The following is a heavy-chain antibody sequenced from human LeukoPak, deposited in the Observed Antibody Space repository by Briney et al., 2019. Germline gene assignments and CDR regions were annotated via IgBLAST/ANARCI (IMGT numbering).Heavy chain of an antibody. CDR2: MNPNSGNT. D-gene: IGHD5-18*01. V-gene: IGHV1-8*03. CDR3: ARERSGYSYGYWFDP. J-gene: IGHJ5*02. Sequence: GASVKVSCKASGYTFTSYDINWVRQATGQGLEWMGWMNPNSGNTGYAQKFQGRVTITRNTSISTAYMELSSLRSEDTAVYYCARERSGYSYGYWFDPWGQGTLVTVSS. CDR1: GYTFTSYD.